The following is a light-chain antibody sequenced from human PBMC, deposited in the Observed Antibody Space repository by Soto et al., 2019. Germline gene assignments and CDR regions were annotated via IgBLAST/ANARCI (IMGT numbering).Light chain of an antibody. Sequence: DIQMTQSPSSLSASVGDRVTITCQASQDITKYLNWYQQKAGIAPKVLISDASNLETGVPPRFSGSGSGTEFTLNIRGLQPADSATSYCQQYHHLPLNFGSRTKLGIK. CDR2: DAS. V-gene: IGKV1-33*01. CDR3: QQYHHLPLN. CDR1: QDITKY. J-gene: IGKJ3*01.